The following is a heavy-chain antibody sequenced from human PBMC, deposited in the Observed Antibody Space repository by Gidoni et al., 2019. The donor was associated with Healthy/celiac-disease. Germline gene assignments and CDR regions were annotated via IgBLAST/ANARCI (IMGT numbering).Heavy chain of an antibody. CDR2: IWYDGNNK. D-gene: IGHD3-10*01. V-gene: IGHV3-33*01. CDR1: GFTFSSYG. CDR3: GRDFGDSSPEGYFDY. J-gene: IGHJ4*02. Sequence: QVQLVESGGGVVQPGSSLRLSCAASGFTFSSYGMHWVRQAPGKGLEWVAVIWYDGNNKYYADSVKGRLTISRDNSKNTLYLQMNSLRAEDTAVYYCGRDFGDSSPEGYFDYWGQGTLVTVSA.